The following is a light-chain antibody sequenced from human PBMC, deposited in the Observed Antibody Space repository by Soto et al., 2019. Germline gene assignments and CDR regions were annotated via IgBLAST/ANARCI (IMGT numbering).Light chain of an antibody. CDR3: CSYAGSSTWV. V-gene: IGLV2-23*02. CDR2: EVS. J-gene: IGLJ2*01. CDR1: SSDVGSYNL. Sequence: QSVLTQPASVSGSPGQSITISCTGTSSDVGSYNLVSWYQQHPGKAPKLMIYEVSKRPSGVSNRFSGSKSGNTASLTISGLQDEDEADYYCCSYAGSSTWVFGGGTKLTVL.